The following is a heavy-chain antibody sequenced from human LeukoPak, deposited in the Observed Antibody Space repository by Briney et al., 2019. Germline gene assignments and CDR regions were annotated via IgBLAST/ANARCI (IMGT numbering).Heavy chain of an antibody. J-gene: IGHJ4*02. D-gene: IGHD3-10*01. V-gene: IGHV3-9*01. CDR2: ISWNSGSI. Sequence: PGRSLRLSCAASGFTFDDYAMHWVRQAPGKGLEWVSGISWNSGSIGYADSVKGRFTISRDNAKNSLYLQMNSLRAEDTAVYYCARDPGGYFFDYWGQGTLVTVSS. CDR3: ARDPGGYFFDY. CDR1: GFTFDDYA.